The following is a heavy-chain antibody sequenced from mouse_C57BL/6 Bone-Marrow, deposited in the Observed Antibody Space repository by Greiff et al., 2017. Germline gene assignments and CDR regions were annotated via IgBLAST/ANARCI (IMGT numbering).Heavy chain of an antibody. CDR1: GYTFTSYT. Sequence: QVQLQQSGAELARPGASVKMSCKASGYTFTSYTMHWVKQRPGQGLEWIGYINPSSGYTKYNQKFKDKATLTADKSSSTAYMQLSSLTSEDSAVXYCARPIYYDYDEGPWFAYWGQGTLVTVSA. D-gene: IGHD2-4*01. V-gene: IGHV1-4*01. CDR3: ARPIYYDYDEGPWFAY. CDR2: INPSSGYT. J-gene: IGHJ3*01.